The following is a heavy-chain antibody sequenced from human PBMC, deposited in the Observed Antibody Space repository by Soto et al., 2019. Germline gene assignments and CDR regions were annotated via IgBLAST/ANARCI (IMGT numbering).Heavy chain of an antibody. CDR1: GFTFSSYA. J-gene: IGHJ4*02. V-gene: IGHV3-23*01. CDR3: AKASYCSGGCCYPGCHY. Sequence: EVQLLESGGGLVQPGGSLRLSCAASGFTFSSYAMSWVRQAPGKGLEWVSAISGSGGSTYYADSVKGRFTISRDNSKNTLYLQMSSLRAEDTAVYYWAKASYCSGGCCYPGCHYWGEGTLVTVSS. D-gene: IGHD2-15*01. CDR2: ISGSGGST.